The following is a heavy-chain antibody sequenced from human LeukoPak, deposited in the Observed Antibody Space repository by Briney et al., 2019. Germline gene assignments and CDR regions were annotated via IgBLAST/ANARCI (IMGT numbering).Heavy chain of an antibody. V-gene: IGHV1-46*01. CDR1: GYTFTSYY. CDR2: INTSRGST. D-gene: IGHD6-13*01. J-gene: IGHJ4*02. CDR3: ARMIAAAGYYFDY. Sequence: ASVKVSCKASGYTFTSYYMHWVRQAPGQGLEWMGIINTSRGSTSYAQKFQGRVTMTRDTSTSTVYMELSSLRSEDTAVYYCARMIAAAGYYFDYWGQGTLVTVSS.